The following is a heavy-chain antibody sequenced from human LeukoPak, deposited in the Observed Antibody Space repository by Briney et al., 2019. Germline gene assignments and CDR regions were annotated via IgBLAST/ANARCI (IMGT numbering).Heavy chain of an antibody. CDR1: GFTFSSYA. V-gene: IGHV3-23*01. CDR2: ISGSGGST. J-gene: IGHJ4*02. D-gene: IGHD6-13*01. CDR3: AKDLSSSWYIRGFDY. Sequence: GGSLRLSCAASGFTFSSYAMSWVRQAPGKGLEWVSAISGSGGSTYYADSVKGRFTISRDNSKNTPYLQMNSLRAEDTAVCYCAKDLSSSWYIRGFDYWGQGTLVTVSS.